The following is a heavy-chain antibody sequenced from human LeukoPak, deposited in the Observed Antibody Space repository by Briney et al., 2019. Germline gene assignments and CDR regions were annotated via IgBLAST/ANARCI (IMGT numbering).Heavy chain of an antibody. D-gene: IGHD3-10*01. J-gene: IGHJ4*02. Sequence: GGSLRLSCVGSGFTFSTYGIHWVRQAPGKGLEWVAVISYDGSNKYYTDSVKGRFSISRDNSKNTLYLQMNSLRAEDMAVYYCAKGFLMVRGVSSHFDYWGQGTLVTVSS. CDR1: GFTFSTYG. CDR3: AKGFLMVRGVSSHFDY. CDR2: ISYDGSNK. V-gene: IGHV3-30*18.